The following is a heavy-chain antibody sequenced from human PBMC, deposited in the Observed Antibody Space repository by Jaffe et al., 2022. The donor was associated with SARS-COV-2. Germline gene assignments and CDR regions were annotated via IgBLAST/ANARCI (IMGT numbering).Heavy chain of an antibody. J-gene: IGHJ5*02. CDR3: ARSGRRDGYDGWFDH. CDR2: IKADGSIK. V-gene: IGHV3-7*01. D-gene: IGHD2-21*02. Sequence: EVLVVESGGGLVQPGGSLRLSCEASGFTFSSCWMTWVRQVPGKGLEWVANIKADGSIKNYVGSVRGRFTISRDNARNSVYLQMNSLRVEDTAVYYCARSGRRDGYDGWFDHWGQGTLVTVSS. CDR1: GFTFSSCW.